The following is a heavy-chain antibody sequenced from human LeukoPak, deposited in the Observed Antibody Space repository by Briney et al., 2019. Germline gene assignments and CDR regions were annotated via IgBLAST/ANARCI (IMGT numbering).Heavy chain of an antibody. J-gene: IGHJ4*02. V-gene: IGHV4-38-2*01. D-gene: IGHD2-21*01. CDR2: IYHSGST. Sequence: ASETLSLTCAVSGYSIRSGYYRGWIRQPPGKGLEWIGSIYHSGSTYYNPSLKSRVTISVDTSKNQFSLKLSSVTAADTAVYYCASWVVIAEIDYWGQGTLVTVSS. CDR1: GYSIRSGYY. CDR3: ASWVVIAEIDY.